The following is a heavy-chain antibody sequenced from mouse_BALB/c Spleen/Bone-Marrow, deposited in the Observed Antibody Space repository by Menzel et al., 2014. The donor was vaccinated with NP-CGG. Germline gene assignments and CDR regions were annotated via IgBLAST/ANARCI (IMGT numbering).Heavy chain of an antibody. CDR3: AKNYYYGYVAY. Sequence: EVKLMESGGGLXXPGGSLKLSCAASGFDFSRYWMTWVRQAPGKGLEWIGEINPDSSTINYAPSLKDKFIISRDNAKNTLYLQMSKVRSEDTALYYCAKNYYYGYVAYWGQGTLVTVSA. V-gene: IGHV4-1*02. D-gene: IGHD1-2*01. CDR1: GFDFSRYW. CDR2: INPDSSTI. J-gene: IGHJ3*01.